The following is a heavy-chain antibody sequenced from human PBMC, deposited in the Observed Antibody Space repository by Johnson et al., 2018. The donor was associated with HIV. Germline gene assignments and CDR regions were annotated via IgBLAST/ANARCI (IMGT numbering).Heavy chain of an antibody. CDR2: IGTAGDT. Sequence: VQLVESGGGLVQPGGSLRLSCAASGFTFSSYDMHWVRQATGKGLEWVSAIGTAGDTYYPGSVKGRFTISRENAKNSLYLQMNSLRAGEPAVYYCARECVSGSYYDAFDLWGQGTVVTVSS. CDR3: ARECVSGSYYDAFDL. CDR1: GFTFSSYD. V-gene: IGHV3-13*01. J-gene: IGHJ3*01. D-gene: IGHD1-26*01.